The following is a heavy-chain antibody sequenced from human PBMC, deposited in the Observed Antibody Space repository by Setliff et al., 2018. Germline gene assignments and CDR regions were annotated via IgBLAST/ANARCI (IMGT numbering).Heavy chain of an antibody. CDR2: INHRGST. CDR3: ARGGTGMGNGAGPFEY. CDR1: GGTFSDYH. J-gene: IGHJ4*02. Sequence: SETLSLTCAAYGGTFSDYHWTWIRQSPEKGLEWIGEINHRGSTNYNPSLKSRVTISLDTSNNQFFLKLSSVTAADTAVYYCARGGTGMGNGAGPFEYWGQGILVTVSS. V-gene: IGHV4-34*01. D-gene: IGHD5-18*01.